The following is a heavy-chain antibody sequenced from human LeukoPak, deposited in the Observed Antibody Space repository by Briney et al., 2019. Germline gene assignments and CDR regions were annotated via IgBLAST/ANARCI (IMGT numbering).Heavy chain of an antibody. CDR1: GYSFTNYW. CDR2: IYPGDSDT. J-gene: IGHJ6*03. Sequence: GESLKISCKGSGYSFTNYWIGWVRQMPGKGLECMGIIYPGDSDTRYSPSFQGQVTISADKSLNTAYLQWSSLKAWDTAMYYCARFRDHYMDVWGKGSAVTVSS. CDR3: ARFRDHYMDV. D-gene: IGHD2-21*02. V-gene: IGHV5-51*01.